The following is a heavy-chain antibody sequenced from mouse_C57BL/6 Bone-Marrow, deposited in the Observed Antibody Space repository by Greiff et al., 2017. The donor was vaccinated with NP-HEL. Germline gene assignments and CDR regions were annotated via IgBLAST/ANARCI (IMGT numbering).Heavy chain of an antibody. CDR1: GFTFNTYA. J-gene: IGHJ2*01. D-gene: IGHD2-1*01. V-gene: IGHV10-3*01. CDR2: IRSKSSNYAT. Sequence: EVKLVESGGGLVQPKGSLKLSCAASGFTFNTYAMHWVRQAPGKGLEWVARIRSKSSNYATYYADSVKDRFTISRDDSQSMLYLQMNNLKTEDTAMYYCVRDGGIIYYGNYGVFDYWGQGTTLTVSS. CDR3: VRDGGIIYYGNYGVFDY.